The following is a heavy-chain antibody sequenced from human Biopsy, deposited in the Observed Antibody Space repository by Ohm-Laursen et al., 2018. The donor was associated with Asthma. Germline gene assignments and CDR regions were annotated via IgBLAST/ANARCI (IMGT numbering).Heavy chain of an antibody. CDR1: YGSITSGGYY. Sequence: LSLTCTVSYGSITSGGYYWTWIRQHPGKGLEWIGFIYYSGSTYYNPSLKSRVSISIDTSKNQFSLKLSSVTAADTAVYYCARAQDYYDSRGYYRSFDYWGQGTLVTFSS. CDR2: IYYSGST. CDR3: ARAQDYYDSRGYYRSFDY. V-gene: IGHV4-31*03. D-gene: IGHD3-22*01. J-gene: IGHJ4*02.